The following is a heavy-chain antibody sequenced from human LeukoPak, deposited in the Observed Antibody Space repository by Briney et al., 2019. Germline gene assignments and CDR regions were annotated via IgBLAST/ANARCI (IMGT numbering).Heavy chain of an antibody. CDR2: IYPGDSDT. D-gene: IGHD3-9*01. Sequence: GESPKISCKGSGYSFTSYWIGWVRQLPGKGLEWMGIIYPGDSDTGYSPSFQGQVTISADKSISTAYLQWSSLKASDTAMYYCATSYDILTGYYMEVAFDIWGQGTMVTVSS. V-gene: IGHV5-51*01. CDR1: GYSFTSYW. CDR3: ATSYDILTGYYMEVAFDI. J-gene: IGHJ3*02.